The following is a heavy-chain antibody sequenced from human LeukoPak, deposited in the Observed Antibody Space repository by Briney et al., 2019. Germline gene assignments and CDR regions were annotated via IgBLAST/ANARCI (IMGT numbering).Heavy chain of an antibody. V-gene: IGHV3-30*18. J-gene: IGHJ4*02. CDR1: GFTFSNYG. Sequence: PGRSLRLSRVASGFTFSNYGTHGVRQAPGKGLEWVAVISDNGSNKEYADAVKGRFSISRDNSINTLYLQMSSLRAEDTAVYYCAKAGYTWSYMYYFDHWGQVTLVTVSS. D-gene: IGHD1-26*01. CDR3: AKAGYTWSYMYYFDH. CDR2: ISDNGSNK.